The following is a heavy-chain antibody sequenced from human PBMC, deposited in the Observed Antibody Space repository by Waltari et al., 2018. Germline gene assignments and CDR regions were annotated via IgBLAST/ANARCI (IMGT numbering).Heavy chain of an antibody. CDR1: GLTLEAFT. CDR3: AKGGPRGSFDY. D-gene: IGHD3-16*01. V-gene: IGHV3-43*01. CDR2: ITWNAKTT. Sequence: EVQLVESGGAVVQPGGALRLSCVVSGLTLEAFTMHWVRQAPGKGLEWVSFITWNAKTTSYADSVKGRFTISRDNSKYSLYLQMNSLRTEDSALYYCAKGGPRGSFDYWGQGTLVTVSS. J-gene: IGHJ4*02.